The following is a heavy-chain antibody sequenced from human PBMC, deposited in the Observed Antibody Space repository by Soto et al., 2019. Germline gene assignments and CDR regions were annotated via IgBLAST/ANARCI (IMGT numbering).Heavy chain of an antibody. J-gene: IGHJ6*02. CDR1: GGTFSSYA. CDR2: IIPIFGTA. Sequence: QVQLVQSGAEVKKPGSSVKVSCKASGGTFSSYAISWVRQAPGQGLEWMGGIIPIFGTANYAQKFQGRVTITADESTSTAYTELSSLRSEDTAVYYCARLIVVVVAATGRYYYYGMDVWGQGTTVTVSS. CDR3: ARLIVVVVAATGRYYYYGMDV. D-gene: IGHD2-15*01. V-gene: IGHV1-69*01.